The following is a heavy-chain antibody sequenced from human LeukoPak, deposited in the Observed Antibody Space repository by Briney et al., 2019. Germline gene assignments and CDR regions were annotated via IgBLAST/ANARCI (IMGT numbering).Heavy chain of an antibody. D-gene: IGHD2-2*01. V-gene: IGHV4-38-2*02. J-gene: IGHJ4*02. CDR3: ARVARCTSCFDVDY. CDR1: GYSITSAYY. Sequence: SETLSLTCTVSGYSITSAYYWGWIRQPPGKGLEWIGSFFLKGSTYYNPSLKSRVTISVDTSKNQFSLTLSSVTAADTADYYCARVARCTSCFDVDYWGQGTLVTVSS. CDR2: FFLKGST.